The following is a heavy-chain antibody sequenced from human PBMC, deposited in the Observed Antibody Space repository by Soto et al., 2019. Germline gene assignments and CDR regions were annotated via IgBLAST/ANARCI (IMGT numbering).Heavy chain of an antibody. CDR2: ISGSGGST. D-gene: IGHD6-19*01. Sequence: EVQLLESGGGLVQPGGSLRLSCAASGFTFSSYAMSWVRQAPGKGLEWVSAISGSGGSTYYEDSVKGRFTISRDNSKNTLYLQMNILRAEDTAVYYCAKDTAVYSSGWYPYYFDFWGQGTLVTVSS. V-gene: IGHV3-23*01. CDR1: GFTFSSYA. CDR3: AKDTAVYSSGWYPYYFDF. J-gene: IGHJ4*02.